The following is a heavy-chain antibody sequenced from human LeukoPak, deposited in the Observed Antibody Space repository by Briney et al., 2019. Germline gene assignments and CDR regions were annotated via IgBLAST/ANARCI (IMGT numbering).Heavy chain of an antibody. CDR3: ARDPKPYGMDV. CDR1: GGSFSGYY. V-gene: IGHV4-34*01. CDR2: INHSGST. Sequence: SETLSLTCAVYGGSFSGYYWSWIRQPPGKGLEWIGEINHSGSTNYNPSLKSRVTISVDTSKNQFSLKLSSVTAADTAVYYCARDPKPYGMDVWGQGTTVTVSS. J-gene: IGHJ6*02.